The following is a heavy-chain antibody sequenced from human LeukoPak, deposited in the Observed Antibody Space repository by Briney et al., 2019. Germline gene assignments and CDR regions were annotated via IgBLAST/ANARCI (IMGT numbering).Heavy chain of an antibody. CDR1: GFIFINYA. Sequence: PGGSLRLSCAASGFIFINYAMNWVRQAPGKGLKWVSDIDNDGTNTYYTDSVKGRFTISRDNSKNTLYLQMNSLRAEDTALYYCAKSGARWSYFDYWGQGTLVTVSS. CDR2: IDNDGTNT. D-gene: IGHD3-3*01. J-gene: IGHJ4*02. V-gene: IGHV3-23*03. CDR3: AKSGARWSYFDY.